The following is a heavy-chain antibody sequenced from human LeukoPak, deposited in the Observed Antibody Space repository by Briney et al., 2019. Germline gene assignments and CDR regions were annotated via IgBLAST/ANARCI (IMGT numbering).Heavy chain of an antibody. Sequence: GGSLRLSCAASGFTFSSYAMHWVRQAPGKGLEWVAVISYDGSNKYYADSVKGRFTISRDNSKNTLYLQMNSLRAEDTAIYYCAKTGNPATGDYWGQGTLVTVSS. CDR3: AKTGNPATGDY. V-gene: IGHV3-30*14. J-gene: IGHJ4*02. D-gene: IGHD1-1*01. CDR2: ISYDGSNK. CDR1: GFTFSSYA.